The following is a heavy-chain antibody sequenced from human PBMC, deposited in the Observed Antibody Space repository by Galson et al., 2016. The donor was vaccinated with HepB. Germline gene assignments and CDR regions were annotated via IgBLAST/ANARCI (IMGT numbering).Heavy chain of an antibody. CDR3: AKAYARLRLFRGSYRYTPLGY. D-gene: IGHD3-16*02. V-gene: IGHV3-23*01. Sequence: SLRLSCAASGFTFSNYAMSWVRQAPGKGLEWVSTISESDINTYHADAVKGRFSISRDNSKSTLYLHMDSLRAGDTAIYYCAKAYARLRLFRGSYRYTPLGYWGQGTVVTVSS. CDR1: GFTFSNYA. J-gene: IGHJ4*02. CDR2: ISESDINT.